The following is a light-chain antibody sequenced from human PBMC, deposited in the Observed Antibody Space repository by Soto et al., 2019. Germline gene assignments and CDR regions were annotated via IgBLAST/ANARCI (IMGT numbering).Light chain of an antibody. CDR3: QQYHSYPFT. Sequence: DIQMTQSPSSVSASVGDRVTITCRASQAISNSLAWFQQKPGKAPRSLIYGVSSLQSGVPSKFSGSGSGTDFTLTISSLQPEDFATYYCQQYHSYPFTFGPGTKVHL. J-gene: IGKJ3*01. V-gene: IGKV1-16*02. CDR1: QAISNS. CDR2: GVS.